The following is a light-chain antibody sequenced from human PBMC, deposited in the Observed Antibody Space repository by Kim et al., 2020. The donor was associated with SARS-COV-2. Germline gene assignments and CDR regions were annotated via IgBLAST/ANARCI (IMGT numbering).Light chain of an antibody. CDR3: QSYDSSLSGWV. CDR1: SSTIGAGYD. J-gene: IGLJ3*02. Sequence: QGVALSCTGSSSTIGAGYDVHWYQQLPGTAPKLLIYGNSNRPSGVPDRFSGSKSGTSASLAITGLQAEDEADYYCQSYDSSLSGWVFGGGTQLTVL. CDR2: GNS. V-gene: IGLV1-40*01.